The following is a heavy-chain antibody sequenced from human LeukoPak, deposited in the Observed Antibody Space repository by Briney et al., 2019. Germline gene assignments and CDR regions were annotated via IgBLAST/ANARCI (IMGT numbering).Heavy chain of an antibody. Sequence: SETLSLTCTVSGGSISTTNYYWSWIRQHPGKGLEWIGYIYYSGSTYYNPSLRSRVTIIRDTSKNQFSLKLSSVTAADPAVYYCARGLYSSREYAYWGQGTLVTVSS. CDR3: ARGLYSSREYAY. D-gene: IGHD2/OR15-2a*01. CDR2: IYYSGST. V-gene: IGHV4-31*03. CDR1: GGSISTTNYY. J-gene: IGHJ4*02.